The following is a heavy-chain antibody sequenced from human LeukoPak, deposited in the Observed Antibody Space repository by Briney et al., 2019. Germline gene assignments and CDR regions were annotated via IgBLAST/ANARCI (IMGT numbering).Heavy chain of an antibody. J-gene: IGHJ4*02. V-gene: IGHV1-69-2*01. CDR3: ATDPLNLWELLGY. Sequence: ASVKVSCKVSGYTFTDYYMHWVQQAPGKGLEWMGLVDPEDGETIYAEKFQGRVTITADTSTDTAYVGLSSLRSEDTAVYYCATDPLNLWELLGYWGQGTLVTVSS. CDR2: VDPEDGET. CDR1: GYTFTDYY. D-gene: IGHD1-26*01.